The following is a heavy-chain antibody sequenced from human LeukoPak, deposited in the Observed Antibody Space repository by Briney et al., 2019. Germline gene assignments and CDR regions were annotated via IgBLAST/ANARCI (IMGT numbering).Heavy chain of an antibody. CDR2: INPNSGGT. Sequence: GASVKVSFKASGYIFTDYFMHWVRQAPGHGLEWMGWINPNSGGTNYAQKFQGRVTMTRDTSISTAYMELSRPRSDDTAVYYCARAYADVDHGDYIDYWGQGTLVTVSS. J-gene: IGHJ4*02. CDR3: ARAYADVDHGDYIDY. V-gene: IGHV1-2*02. D-gene: IGHD4-17*01. CDR1: GYIFTDYF.